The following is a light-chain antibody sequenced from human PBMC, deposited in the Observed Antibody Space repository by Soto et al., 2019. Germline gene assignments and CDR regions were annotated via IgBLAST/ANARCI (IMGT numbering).Light chain of an antibody. J-gene: IGKJ5*01. CDR3: QQYYSTPRT. CDR1: QSVLYSSNNKNY. Sequence: IVMTQSPDSLAVSLGERATINCKSSQSVLYSSNNKNYLAWYQQKPGQPPKLLIYWASTRDSGVPDRFSGGGSGTEFTLTISSLQAADVAVYYCQQYYSTPRTFGQGTRLEI. V-gene: IGKV4-1*01. CDR2: WAS.